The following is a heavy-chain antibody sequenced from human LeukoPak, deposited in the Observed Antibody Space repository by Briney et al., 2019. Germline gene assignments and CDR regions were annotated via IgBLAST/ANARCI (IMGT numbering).Heavy chain of an antibody. Sequence: PGGSLRLSCAASGFTFSSYAMNWVRQAPGRGLEWVSGISGSGVSTYFADSVKGRFTISRDNSKNTLYLQMNSLRAEDTAVYYCAKDFIRGSIGYFDYWGQGTLVTVSS. CDR1: GFTFSSYA. V-gene: IGHV3-23*01. D-gene: IGHD3-10*01. CDR2: ISGSGVST. CDR3: AKDFIRGSIGYFDY. J-gene: IGHJ4*02.